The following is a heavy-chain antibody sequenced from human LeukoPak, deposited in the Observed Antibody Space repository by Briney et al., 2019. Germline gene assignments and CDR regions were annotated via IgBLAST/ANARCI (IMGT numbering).Heavy chain of an antibody. V-gene: IGHV4-30-4*08. CDR2: IYYSGST. Sequence: PSETLSLXCTVSGGSISSGDYYWSWIRQPPGKGLEWIGYIYYSGSTYYNPSLKSRVTISVDTSKNQFSLKLSSVTAADTAVYYCARASSGYYYPSDYWGQGTLVTVSS. J-gene: IGHJ4*02. CDR1: GGSISSGDYY. D-gene: IGHD3-22*01. CDR3: ARASSGYYYPSDY.